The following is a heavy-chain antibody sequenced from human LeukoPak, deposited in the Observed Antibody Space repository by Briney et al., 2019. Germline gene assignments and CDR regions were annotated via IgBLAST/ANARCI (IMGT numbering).Heavy chain of an antibody. V-gene: IGHV4-59*08. D-gene: IGHD6-13*01. CDR3: ARMFSSSWYLNMDV. CDR1: GGSISSYY. Sequence: SETLSLTCTVSGGSISSYYWSWIRQPPGKGLEWIGYIYYSGSTNYNPSLTGRVTISVDTSKNQFSLKLSSVTAADTAVYYCARMFSSSWYLNMDVWGKGTTVTVSS. J-gene: IGHJ6*03. CDR2: IYYSGST.